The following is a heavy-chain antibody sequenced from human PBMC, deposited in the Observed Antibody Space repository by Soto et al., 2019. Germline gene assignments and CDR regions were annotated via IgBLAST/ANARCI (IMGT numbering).Heavy chain of an antibody. CDR3: ARGYYSSSWRVVDY. V-gene: IGHV1-2*02. CDR2: MNPNSGGT. CDR1: GYTFSGYF. J-gene: IGHJ4*02. D-gene: IGHD6-13*01. Sequence: QVQLVQSGADVKKPGASVKVSCKTSGYTFSGYFMHWLRQAPGQGLEWMGWMNPNSGGTDYALNFQGRVSMTWDTSISTAYMELSRLRSDDSAIYYCARGYYSSSWRVVDYWGQGTLVTVSS.